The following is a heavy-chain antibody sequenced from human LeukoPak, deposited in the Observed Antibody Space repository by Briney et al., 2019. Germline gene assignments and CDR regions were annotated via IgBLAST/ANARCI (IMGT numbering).Heavy chain of an antibody. V-gene: IGHV3-21*01. CDR1: GFTFSSHS. D-gene: IGHD6-25*01. Sequence: GGSLRLSCAASGFTFSSHSMNWVRQAPGKGLEWVSSISSSSSYIYYADSVKGRFTISRDNAKNSLYLQMNSLRAEDTAVYYYARRQREPNPNAFDIWGQGTMVTVSS. J-gene: IGHJ3*02. CDR2: ISSSSSYI. CDR3: ARRQREPNPNAFDI.